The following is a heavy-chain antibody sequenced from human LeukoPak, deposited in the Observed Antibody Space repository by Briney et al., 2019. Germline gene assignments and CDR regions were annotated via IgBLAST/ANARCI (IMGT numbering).Heavy chain of an antibody. CDR1: GGSISNYY. CDR3: ARVVQSTDSSGFYLPEYFQH. CDR2: IYYSGST. D-gene: IGHD3-22*01. J-gene: IGHJ1*01. V-gene: IGHV4-59*08. Sequence: PSETLSLTCTVSGGSISNYYWSWIRQPPGKGLEWIGNIYYSGSTNYNPSLKSRVTISVDTSKNQFSLKLRSVTAADTAVYYCARVVQSTDSSGFYLPEYFQHWGQGTLVTVSS.